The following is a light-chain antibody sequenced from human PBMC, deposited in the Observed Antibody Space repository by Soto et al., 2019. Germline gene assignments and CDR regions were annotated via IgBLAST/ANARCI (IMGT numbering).Light chain of an antibody. CDR3: SSYKSSSPL. CDR2: EVS. CDR1: SSDVGGYNY. V-gene: IGLV2-14*01. J-gene: IGLJ1*01. Sequence: QSALTQPASVSGSPGQSITISCTGTSSDVGGYNYVSWYQQHPGKAPKLMIYEVSNRPSGVSNRFSGSKSGNTASLTISGLQAEEEADYYCSSYKSSSPLFGNGTKVTV.